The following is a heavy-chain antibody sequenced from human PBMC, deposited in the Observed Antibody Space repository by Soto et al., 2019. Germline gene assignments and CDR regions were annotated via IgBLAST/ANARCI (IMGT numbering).Heavy chain of an antibody. CDR3: ARVSDGYNFGD. D-gene: IGHD5-12*01. J-gene: IGHJ4*02. V-gene: IGHV1-18*01. CDR1: GYTFISYG. CDR2: ISAYNGNT. Sequence: QVQLVQSGAEVKKPGASVKVSCKASGYTFISYGISWVRQAPGQGLEWMGWISAYNGNTNYAQKLQGRVTMTTDTSTSAGYMELRSLRSDDTAVYYCARVSDGYNFGDWGQGTLVTVSS.